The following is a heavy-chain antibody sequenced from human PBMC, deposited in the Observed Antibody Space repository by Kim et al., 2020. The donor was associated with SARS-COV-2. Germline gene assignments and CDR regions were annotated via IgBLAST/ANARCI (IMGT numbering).Heavy chain of an antibody. Sequence: SETLSLTCAVSGGSISSSNWWSWVRQPPGKGLEWIGEIYHSGSTNYNPSLKSRVTISVDKSKNQFSLKLSSVTAADTAVYYCAREFWIQLWLPDPDYYYYGMDAWAQGMTVTVSS. D-gene: IGHD5-18*01. CDR1: GGSISSSNW. V-gene: IGHV4-4*02. CDR3: AREFWIQLWLPDPDYYYYGMDA. J-gene: IGHJ6*02. CDR2: IYHSGST.